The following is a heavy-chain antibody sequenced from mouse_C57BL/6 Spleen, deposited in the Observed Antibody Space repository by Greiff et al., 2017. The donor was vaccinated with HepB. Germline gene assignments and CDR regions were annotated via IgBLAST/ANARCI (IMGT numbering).Heavy chain of an antibody. CDR1: GYTFTSYG. J-gene: IGHJ1*03. CDR2: IYPRSGNT. D-gene: IGHD2-2*01. V-gene: IGHV1-81*01. CDR3: ASLYGYDGYWYFDV. Sequence: VQLQQSGAELARPGASVKLSCKASGYTFTSYGISWVKQRTGQGLEWIGEIYPRSGNTYYNEKFKGKATLTADKSSSTAYMELRSLTSEDSAVYFCASLYGYDGYWYFDVWGTGTTVTVSS.